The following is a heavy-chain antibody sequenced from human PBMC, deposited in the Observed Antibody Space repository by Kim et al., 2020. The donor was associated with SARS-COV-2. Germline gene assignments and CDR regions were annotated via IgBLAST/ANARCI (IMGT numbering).Heavy chain of an antibody. CDR1: GGSFSGYY. D-gene: IGHD6-6*01. CDR2: INHSGST. Sequence: SETLSLTCAVYGGSFSGYYWSWIRQPPGKGLEWIGEINHSGSTNYNPSLKSRVTISVDTSKNQFSLKLSSVTAADTAVYYCARGLYSSSKGLGYWGQGTLVTVSS. CDR3: ARGLYSSSKGLGY. V-gene: IGHV4-34*01. J-gene: IGHJ4*02.